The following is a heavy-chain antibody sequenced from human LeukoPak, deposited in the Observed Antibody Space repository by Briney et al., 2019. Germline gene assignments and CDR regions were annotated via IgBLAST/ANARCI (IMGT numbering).Heavy chain of an antibody. CDR1: GYSISSGYY. J-gene: IGHJ5*02. V-gene: IGHV4-38-2*02. Sequence: PSETLSLTCTVSGYSISSGYYWGWIRQPPGKGLEWIGSIYHSGSTYYNPSLKSRVTISVDTSKNQFSLKLSSVTAADTAVYYCARGRYSSSSAWFDPWGQGTLVTVSS. D-gene: IGHD6-6*01. CDR2: IYHSGST. CDR3: ARGRYSSSSAWFDP.